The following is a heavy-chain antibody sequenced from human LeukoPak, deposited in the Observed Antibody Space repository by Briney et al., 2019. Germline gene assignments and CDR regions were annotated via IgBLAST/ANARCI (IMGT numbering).Heavy chain of an antibody. CDR2: LSFDGSEK. D-gene: IGHD6-25*01. V-gene: IGHV3-30*04. CDR1: GFAFRIDT. CDR3: AREGSSGWRGNRFDP. J-gene: IGHJ5*02. Sequence: GGSLRLSCVASGFAFRIDTMHWVRQAPGKGLEWVAVLSFDGSEKYYADPVKGRFTISRDNSKNTLFLQMNSLRAEDTAVYYCAREGSSGWRGNRFDPWGQGTLVTVSS.